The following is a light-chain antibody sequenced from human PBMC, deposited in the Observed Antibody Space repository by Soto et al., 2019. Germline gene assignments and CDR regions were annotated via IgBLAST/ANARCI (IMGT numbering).Light chain of an antibody. Sequence: EIVLTQSPGTLSLSPGERATLSCRASQSVSSNYLAWYQQKPGRAPRLLIYGASSRAIGIPDRFSGSGSGTDFNLTISRLEPEDFAVYYCQQYGSSLFTFGPGTKVDIK. CDR1: QSVSSNY. J-gene: IGKJ3*01. V-gene: IGKV3-20*01. CDR2: GAS. CDR3: QQYGSSLFT.